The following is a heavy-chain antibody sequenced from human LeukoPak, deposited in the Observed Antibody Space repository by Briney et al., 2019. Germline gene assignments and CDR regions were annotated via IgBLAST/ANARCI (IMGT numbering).Heavy chain of an antibody. J-gene: IGHJ4*02. CDR3: AIRTGRIPYYFDY. V-gene: IGHV4-59*01. D-gene: IGHD1-14*01. Sequence: PSETLSLTCTVSGGSFSSYYWSWTRQPPGKGLEWIGSIYYSGSTDYNPSLKSRVTISVDTSKNQFSLKLSSVTAADTAVYYCAIRTGRIPYYFDYWGQGTLVTVSS. CDR1: GGSFSSYY. CDR2: IYYSGST.